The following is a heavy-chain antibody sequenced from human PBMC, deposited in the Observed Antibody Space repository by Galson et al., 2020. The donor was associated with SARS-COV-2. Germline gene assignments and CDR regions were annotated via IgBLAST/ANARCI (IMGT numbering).Heavy chain of an antibody. Sequence: ESLKISGAAPGFTVNSNYMSWVRQAPGKGLEWVSVIFSGGSTYYADSVKGRFTISRDNSKNTLYLQMNSLGAGDTAVYYCARDLVVRGATYWGQGTLVTVSS. CDR2: IFSGGST. CDR1: GFTVNSNY. V-gene: IGHV3-66*01. CDR3: ARDLVVRGATY. J-gene: IGHJ4*02. D-gene: IGHD3-10*01.